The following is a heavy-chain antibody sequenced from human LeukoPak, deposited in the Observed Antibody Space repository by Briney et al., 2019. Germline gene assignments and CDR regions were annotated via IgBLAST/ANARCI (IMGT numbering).Heavy chain of an antibody. J-gene: IGHJ5*02. V-gene: IGHV4-4*09. CDR3: ARLDMGVDMATTQYNWFDP. Sequence: PSETLSLTCTVSGGSISGYYWSWIRQPPGKRLEWIGYIHSSGGTNYNPSLKSRVTLLVDTPNNHFSLKLISLTAADTAVYYCARLDMGVDMATTQYNWFDPWGQGTLVTVSS. D-gene: IGHD5-24*01. CDR1: GGSISGYY. CDR2: IHSSGGT.